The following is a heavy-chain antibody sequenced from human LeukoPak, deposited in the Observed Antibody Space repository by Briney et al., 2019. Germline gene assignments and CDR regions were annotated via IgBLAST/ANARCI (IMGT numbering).Heavy chain of an antibody. CDR3: ARGAIVVVPAAILELDY. CDR1: GYTFTSYY. CDR2: INASGGST. J-gene: IGHJ4*02. Sequence: ASLKLSCKASGYTFTSYYMHCVPQSPGQGLEGMGVINASGGSTSYAQKFQGRVTMTKDMSTSTVYMELSTLRSEATGVYSCARGAIVVVPAAILELDYWGPGTLVTVSS. V-gene: IGHV1-46*01. D-gene: IGHD2-2*02.